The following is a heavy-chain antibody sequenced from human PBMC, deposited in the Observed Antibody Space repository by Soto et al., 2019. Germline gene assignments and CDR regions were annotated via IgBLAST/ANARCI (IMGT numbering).Heavy chain of an antibody. CDR3: SRGTSIPDSGDY. CDR1: GYTFTNYG. D-gene: IGHD6-6*01. J-gene: IGHJ4*01. Sequence: ASVKVSCKASGYTFTNYGINWVRQAPGQGHEWLGWVSAYNGERRYAQRVQARVIMTTDTSTTTAYMELRSLRSDDTAVYYCSRGTSIPDSGDYWGQGTLVPVSS. CDR2: VSAYNGER. V-gene: IGHV1-18*01.